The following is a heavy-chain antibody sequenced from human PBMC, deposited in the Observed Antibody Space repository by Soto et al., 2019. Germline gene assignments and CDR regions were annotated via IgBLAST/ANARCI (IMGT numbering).Heavy chain of an antibody. CDR2: IRSKANSYAT. V-gene: IGHV3-73*01. D-gene: IGHD5-18*01. J-gene: IGHJ6*02. CDR1: GFTFSGSA. Sequence: GGSLRLSCAASGFTFSGSAMHWVRQASGKGLEWVGRIRSKANSYATAYAASVKGRFTISRDDSKNTAYLQMNSLKTEDTAVYYCTREGPVRIQLWLDYYYGMDVWGQGTTVTVSS. CDR3: TREGPVRIQLWLDYYYGMDV.